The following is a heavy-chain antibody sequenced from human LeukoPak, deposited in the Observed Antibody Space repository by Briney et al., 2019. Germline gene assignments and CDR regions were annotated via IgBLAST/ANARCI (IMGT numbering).Heavy chain of an antibody. J-gene: IGHJ3*02. CDR1: GGSFSGYY. CDR2: IYTSGST. Sequence: PSETLSLTCAVYGGSFSGYYWSWIRQPAGKGLEWIGRIYTSGSTNYNPSLKSRVTMSVDTSKNQFSLKLSSVTAADTAVYYCARDPPIAYSYGSFDIWGQGTMVTVSS. CDR3: ARDPPIAYSYGSFDI. V-gene: IGHV4-4*07. D-gene: IGHD5-18*01.